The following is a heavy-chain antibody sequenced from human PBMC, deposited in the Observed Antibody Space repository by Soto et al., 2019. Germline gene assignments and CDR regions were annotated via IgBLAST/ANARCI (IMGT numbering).Heavy chain of an antibody. J-gene: IGHJ5*02. D-gene: IGHD5-12*01. CDR2: INQDESEK. CDR3: ARGAGYLWFDP. Sequence: EVQLVESGGGSVQPGESLRLSCVASGFAFNSYWMSWVRQAPGKGLEWVANINQDESEKEYVDSVKGRFTISRDNAKKSLYLQMNSLRAEDTAVYYCARGAGYLWFDPWGQGTLVTVSS. CDR1: GFAFNSYW. V-gene: IGHV3-7*01.